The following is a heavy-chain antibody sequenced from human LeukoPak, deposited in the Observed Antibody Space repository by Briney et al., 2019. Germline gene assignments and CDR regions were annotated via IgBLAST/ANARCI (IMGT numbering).Heavy chain of an antibody. J-gene: IGHJ4*02. CDR1: AFIFSGHW. CDR3: ARDNGWSADF. Sequence: PGGSLRLSCEGSAFIFSGHWMNWVRQTPGKGLEWVASIKEDGSERQYVDSVKGRFTISRDKAKNSLFLQMNSLRAEDTAVYYCARDNGWSADFWGQGTLVTVSS. D-gene: IGHD2-15*01. V-gene: IGHV3-7*03. CDR2: IKEDGSER.